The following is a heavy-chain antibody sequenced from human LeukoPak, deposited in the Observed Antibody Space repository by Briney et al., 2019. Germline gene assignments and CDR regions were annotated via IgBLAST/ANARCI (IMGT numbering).Heavy chain of an antibody. CDR2: INPNSGGT. Sequence: ASVKVSCKASGYTFTSYYMHWVRQAPGQGLEWMGWINPNSGGTNYAQKFQGRVTMTRDTSISTAYMELSRLRSDDTAVYYCARGNVDVSGRGSTQSYYYYYMDVWGKGTTVTISS. D-gene: IGHD3-10*01. V-gene: IGHV1-2*02. J-gene: IGHJ6*03. CDR3: ARGNVDVSGRGSTQSYYYYYMDV. CDR1: GYTFTSYY.